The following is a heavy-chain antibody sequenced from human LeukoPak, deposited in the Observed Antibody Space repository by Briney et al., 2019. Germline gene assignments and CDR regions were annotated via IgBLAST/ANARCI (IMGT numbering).Heavy chain of an antibody. Sequence: PGGSLRLSCAASGFTFSSYWMSWVRQAPGKGLEWVANIKQDGSEKYYVDSVKGRFTISRDNAKNSLYLQMNSLRAEDTAVYYCARDGTDILTGYYFGMDVWGKGTTVTVSS. CDR3: ARDGTDILTGYYFGMDV. D-gene: IGHD3-9*01. V-gene: IGHV3-7*03. CDR2: IKQDGSEK. CDR1: GFTFSSYW. J-gene: IGHJ6*04.